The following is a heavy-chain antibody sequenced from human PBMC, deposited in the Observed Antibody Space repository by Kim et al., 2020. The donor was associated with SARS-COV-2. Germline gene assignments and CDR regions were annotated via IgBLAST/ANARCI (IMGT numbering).Heavy chain of an antibody. Sequence: GGSLRLSCAASGFTFSDYYMSWIRQAPGKGLEWVSYISSSSSYTNYADSVKGRFTISRDNAKNSLYLQMNSLRAEDTAVYYCARDANRGGDCSNYYFDYWGQGTLVTVSS. CDR3: ARDANRGGDCSNYYFDY. V-gene: IGHV3-11*05. CDR2: ISSSSSYT. J-gene: IGHJ4*02. D-gene: IGHD2-21*02. CDR1: GFTFSDYY.